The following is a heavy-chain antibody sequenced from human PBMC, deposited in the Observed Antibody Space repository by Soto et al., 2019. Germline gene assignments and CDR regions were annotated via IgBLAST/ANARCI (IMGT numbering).Heavy chain of an antibody. D-gene: IGHD1-26*01. CDR1: GGSISSGDYY. J-gene: IGHJ4*02. CDR2: IYYSGST. CDR3: ASSKGGSYFDY. Sequence: QVQLQESGPGLVKPSQTLSLTCTVSGGSISSGDYYWSWIRQPPGKGLEWIGYIYYSGSTYYNPDLKRRVTISVDTSKNQFSLELSSVTAADTAVYYCASSKGGSYFDYWGQGTLVTVSS. V-gene: IGHV4-30-4*01.